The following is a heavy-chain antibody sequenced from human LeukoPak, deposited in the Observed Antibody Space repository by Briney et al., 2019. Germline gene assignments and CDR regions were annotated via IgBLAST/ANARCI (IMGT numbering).Heavy chain of an antibody. CDR1: GYSINNYW. D-gene: IGHD2-2*01. Sequence: GESLKISCKGSGYSINNYWIGWVRQMPGKGLEWMGIIYPADSDIRYSPSFQGQVTISADKSISTAYLQWSSLKASDTAMYYCARLRGYCSSTSCYGFWFDPWGQGTLVTVSS. V-gene: IGHV5-51*01. J-gene: IGHJ5*02. CDR3: ARLRGYCSSTSCYGFWFDP. CDR2: IYPADSDI.